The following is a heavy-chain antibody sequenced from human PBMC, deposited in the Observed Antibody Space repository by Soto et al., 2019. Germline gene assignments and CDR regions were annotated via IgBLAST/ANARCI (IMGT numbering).Heavy chain of an antibody. CDR2: IIPVFATP. D-gene: IGHD3-3*02. Sequence: QVQLVQSGAEVKKPGSSVKVSCKASGGTFSTSAISWVRQAPGQGLELVGGIIPVFATPDYAQKFQGRVNITADESTNTAYLELTSLRTDDTVVYYCARDKDRQQLGGNYYYILDVWGQGTAITLSS. CDR1: GGTFSTSA. J-gene: IGHJ6*02. V-gene: IGHV1-69*12. CDR3: ARDKDRQQLGGNYYYILDV.